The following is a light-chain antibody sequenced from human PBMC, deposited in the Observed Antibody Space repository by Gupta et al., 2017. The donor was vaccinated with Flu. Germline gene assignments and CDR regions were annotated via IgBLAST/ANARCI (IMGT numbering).Light chain of an antibody. CDR2: DAS. CDR1: QSVSSY. CDR3: QQRSNWPPLFT. Sequence: RATLSCRASQSVSSYLAWYQQKPGQAPRLLIYDASTRATGIPARFSGSGSGTDFTLTISSLGPEDVAVYYCQQRSNWPPLFTSGPGTKVDIK. V-gene: IGKV3-11*01. J-gene: IGKJ3*01.